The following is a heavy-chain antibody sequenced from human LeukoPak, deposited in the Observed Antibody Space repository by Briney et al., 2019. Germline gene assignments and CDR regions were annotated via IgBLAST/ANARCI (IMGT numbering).Heavy chain of an antibody. CDR3: ARDSGDGSFDY. CDR1: GFTFSTYE. Sequence: GGSLRLSCAASGFTFSTYEMTWVRQAPGKGLEWVSYINHGGTTIYYADSVKGRFTISRDNTKNSLHLQMDSLRADDTAVYYCARDSGDGSFDYWGQGSLVTVSS. CDR2: INHGGTTI. J-gene: IGHJ4*02. V-gene: IGHV3-48*03. D-gene: IGHD3-10*01.